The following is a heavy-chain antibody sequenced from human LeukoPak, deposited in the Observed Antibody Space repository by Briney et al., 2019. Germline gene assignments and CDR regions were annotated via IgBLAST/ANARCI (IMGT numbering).Heavy chain of an antibody. CDR3: ARDLTDYYELDY. CDR2: INHSGST. D-gene: IGHD3-22*01. Sequence: EASETLSLTCAVYGGSFSGYYWSWIRQPPGKGLEWIGEINHSGSTNYNPSLKSRVTISVDTSKNQFSLNLISVTAADTAVYYCARDLTDYYELDYWGQGTLVTVSS. V-gene: IGHV4-34*01. J-gene: IGHJ4*02. CDR1: GGSFSGYY.